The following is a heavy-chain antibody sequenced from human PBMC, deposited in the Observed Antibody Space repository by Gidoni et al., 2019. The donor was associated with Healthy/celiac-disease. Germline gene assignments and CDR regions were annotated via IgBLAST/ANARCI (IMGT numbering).Heavy chain of an antibody. V-gene: IGHV4-34*01. CDR2: INHIVNT. D-gene: IGHD3-16*02. J-gene: IGHJ4*02. Sequence: QVQLQQWGAGLLKPSETLSLNCAVYGGSFSGYYWRWIRQSPGKGLEWIGEINHIVNTNYNPSLKMRVTISVDSSKNQFSLNLSFVSAAYSAVYYCARGFYNPYTFGGVIFTSGGGFDYWGQGTLVTVSS. CDR3: ARGFYNPYTFGGVIFTSGGGFDY. CDR1: GGSFSGYY.